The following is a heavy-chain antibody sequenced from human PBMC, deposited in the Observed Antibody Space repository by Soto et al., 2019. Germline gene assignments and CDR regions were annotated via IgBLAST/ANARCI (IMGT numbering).Heavy chain of an antibody. Sequence: QVQLVQSGAAVKKPGSSVQISCQASGRIFSSVRISWVRQVPGQGLEWVGGVISASGSVRYAQKFQDRVSISAVNSTGVGYLQLRSPSSEDTDIYYCARVGSRDAYNYVLDHWGPGTMVTVSS. J-gene: IGHJ1*01. CDR2: VISASGSV. D-gene: IGHD5-18*01. CDR3: ARVGSRDAYNYVLDH. V-gene: IGHV1-69*06. CDR1: GRIFSSVR.